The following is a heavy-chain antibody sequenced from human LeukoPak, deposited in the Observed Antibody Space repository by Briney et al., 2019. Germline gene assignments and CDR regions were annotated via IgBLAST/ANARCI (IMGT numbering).Heavy chain of an antibody. V-gene: IGHV3-21*01. J-gene: IGHJ3*02. CDR1: GFTFSSYS. Sequence: GGSLRLSCAASGFTFSSYSMNWVRQAPGKGLEWVSSISSSSSYIYYADSVKGRSTISRDNAKNSLYLQMNSLRAEDTAVYYCARAKADIVVVVAAPGAFDIWGQGTMVTVSS. CDR2: ISSSSSYI. CDR3: ARAKADIVVVVAAPGAFDI. D-gene: IGHD2-15*01.